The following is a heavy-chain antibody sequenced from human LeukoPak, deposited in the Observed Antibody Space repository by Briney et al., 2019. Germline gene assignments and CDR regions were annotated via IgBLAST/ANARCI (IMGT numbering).Heavy chain of an antibody. J-gene: IGHJ4*02. Sequence: PGGSLRLSCAASGFTFSSYAISWVRQAPGKGLEWVSAISGSGSSTYYRDSVKGRFTISRDNSKDTLYLQMNSLRAEDTAVYHCARDHGDYTFGLWGQGTLVTVSS. CDR3: ARDHGDYTFGL. CDR1: GFTFSSYA. V-gene: IGHV3-23*01. CDR2: ISGSGSST. D-gene: IGHD4-17*01.